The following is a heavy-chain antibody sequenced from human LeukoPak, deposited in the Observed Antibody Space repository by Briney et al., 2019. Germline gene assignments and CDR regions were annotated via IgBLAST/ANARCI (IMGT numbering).Heavy chain of an antibody. D-gene: IGHD3-10*01. V-gene: IGHV3-30*02. J-gene: IGHJ4*02. CDR2: IRHDGSDK. CDR3: ATEFNYYGSGSYG. Sequence: WVRQAPGKGLEWVAFIRHDGSDKYYIDSVKDRFIISRDNSKNTLYLQMNSLRTDDTAVYYCATEFNYYGSGSYGWGQGTLVTVSS.